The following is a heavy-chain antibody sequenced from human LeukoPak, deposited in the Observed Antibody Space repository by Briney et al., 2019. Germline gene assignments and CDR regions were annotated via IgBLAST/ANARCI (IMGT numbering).Heavy chain of an antibody. J-gene: IGHJ4*02. V-gene: IGHV4-39*01. CDR3: ARQVGVAVAGKQFDY. Sequence: SETLSLTCTVSGGSISSSSYYWGWIRQPPGKGLEWNGSIYYSGSTYYNPSLKSRVTISVDTSKNQFSLKLSSVTAADTAVYYCARQVGVAVAGKQFDYWGQGTLVTVSS. D-gene: IGHD6-19*01. CDR2: IYYSGST. CDR1: GGSISSSSYY.